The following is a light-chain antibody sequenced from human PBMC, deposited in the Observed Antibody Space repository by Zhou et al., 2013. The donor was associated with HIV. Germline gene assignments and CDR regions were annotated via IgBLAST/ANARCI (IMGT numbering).Light chain of an antibody. CDR2: GAS. J-gene: IGKJ1*01. CDR1: QSVSSN. Sequence: EIMMTQSPATLSVSPGERATLSCRASQSVSSNLAWYQQKPGQAPRLLIYGASTRAAGVPARFSGSESGTEFTLTINNMQSEDFAVYYCQQYDNWPRTFGQGTKVEIK. CDR3: QQYDNWPRT. V-gene: IGKV3-15*01.